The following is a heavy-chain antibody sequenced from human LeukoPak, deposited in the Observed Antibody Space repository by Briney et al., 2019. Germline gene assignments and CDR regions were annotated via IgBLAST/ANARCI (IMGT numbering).Heavy chain of an antibody. V-gene: IGHV3-7*01. Sequence: GSLRLSCAASGFSFSSYWMSWVRQAPGKGLEWVANIKEDGSDKYYVDSVKGRFTISRDNAKNSLILQMNSLRAEDTAVYYCARGGGRYYDRPFDYWGQGTLVIVSS. CDR3: ARGGGRYYDRPFDY. J-gene: IGHJ4*02. CDR2: IKEDGSDK. D-gene: IGHD1-26*01. CDR1: GFSFSSYW.